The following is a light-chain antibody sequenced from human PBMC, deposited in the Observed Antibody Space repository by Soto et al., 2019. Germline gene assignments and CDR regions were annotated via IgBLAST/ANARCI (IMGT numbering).Light chain of an antibody. J-gene: IGKJ5*01. CDR3: QQYSDWPSIT. CDR1: QSISSY. CDR2: GVS. Sequence: EIVMTQSPETLSLSAGERATLSCRATQSISSYLAWYQLKPGQAPRLLIYGVSTRATGIPARFSGSGSGTEFTLTISSLQSEDVAVYYCQQYSDWPSITFGQGTRLEI. V-gene: IGKV3-15*01.